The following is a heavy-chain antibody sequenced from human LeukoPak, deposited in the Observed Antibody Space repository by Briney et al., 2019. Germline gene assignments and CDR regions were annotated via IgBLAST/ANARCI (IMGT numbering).Heavy chain of an antibody. Sequence: SETLSLTCAVYGGSFSGYYWSWIRQPPGKGLEWIGEINHSGSTNYNPSLKSRVTISVDTSKNQFSLKLSSVTAADTAVYYCARVVLAASGVYFDYWGQGTLVTVSS. V-gene: IGHV4-34*01. CDR2: INHSGST. D-gene: IGHD2-15*01. CDR1: GGSFSGYY. CDR3: ARVVLAASGVYFDY. J-gene: IGHJ4*02.